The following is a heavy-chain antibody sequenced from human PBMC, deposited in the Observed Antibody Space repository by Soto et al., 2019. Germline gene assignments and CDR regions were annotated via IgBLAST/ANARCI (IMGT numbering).Heavy chain of an antibody. V-gene: IGHV4-39*07. Sequence: PSETLSLTCTVSGGSISSSSYYWGWIRQPPGKGLEWIGSIYYSGSTYYNPSLKSRVTISVDTSKNQFSLKLSSVTAADTAVYFFSRCNAAGNWFDSWGQGTLVTVSS. D-gene: IGHD4-4*01. J-gene: IGHJ5*01. CDR3: SRCNAAGNWFDS. CDR2: IYYSGST. CDR1: GGSISSSSYY.